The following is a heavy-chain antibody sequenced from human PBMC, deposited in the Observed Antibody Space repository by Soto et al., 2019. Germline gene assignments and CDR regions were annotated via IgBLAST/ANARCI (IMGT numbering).Heavy chain of an antibody. D-gene: IGHD1-1*01. CDR3: TREGFGYRLV. CDR2: MNSDGSDI. V-gene: IGHV3-74*01. J-gene: IGHJ3*01. Sequence: LVESGRGLVQPGGSLRLSCAASGFTFSRYWMHWVRQVPGKGLVWLSRMNSDGSDIYYADFVKGRFTISRDNAKNTVYLQMSSLRADDTAVYYCTREGFGYRLVWGQGTMVTVSS. CDR1: GFTFSRYW.